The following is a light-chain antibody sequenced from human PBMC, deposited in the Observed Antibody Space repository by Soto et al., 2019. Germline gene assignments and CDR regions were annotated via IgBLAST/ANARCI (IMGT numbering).Light chain of an antibody. V-gene: IGLV2-14*01. J-gene: IGLJ1*01. CDR2: EVS. CDR3: SSYTAGGTI. CDR1: SSDVGGYKY. Sequence: QSALTQPASLSGSPGQSITISCTGTSSDVGGYKYVSWYQQLPGKAPKLMISEVSNRPSGVSNRFSGSKSGNTASLTISGLQAEDEADYYCSSYTAGGTIFGTGTKVTVL.